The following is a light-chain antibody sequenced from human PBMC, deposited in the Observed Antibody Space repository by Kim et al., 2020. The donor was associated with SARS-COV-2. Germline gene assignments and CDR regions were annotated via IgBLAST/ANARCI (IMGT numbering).Light chain of an antibody. Sequence: SSELTQDPAVSVALGQTVRITCQGDSLRRYYASWYQQKPGQAPRLVIYSTNKRPSGIPDRFSGSSPGNTASLTITGAQAEDEADYYCTSRDSNGNKMVFGGGTQLTVL. V-gene: IGLV3-19*01. CDR2: STN. CDR3: TSRDSNGNKMV. J-gene: IGLJ2*01. CDR1: SLRRYY.